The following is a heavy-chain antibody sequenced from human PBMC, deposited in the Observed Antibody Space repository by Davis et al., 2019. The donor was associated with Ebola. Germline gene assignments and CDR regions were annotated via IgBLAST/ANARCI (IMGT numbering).Heavy chain of an antibody. Sequence: PGGSLRLSCAASGFSLTTYWMSWIRQAPGKGLEWVSYISSSGSTIYYADSVKGRFTISRDNAKNSLYLQMNSLRAEDTAVYYCARALRGSSSWYYYYYGMDVWGQGTTVTVSS. CDR3: ARALRGSSSWYYYYYGMDV. CDR2: ISSSGSTI. CDR1: GFSLTTYW. D-gene: IGHD6-13*01. J-gene: IGHJ6*02. V-gene: IGHV3-11*01.